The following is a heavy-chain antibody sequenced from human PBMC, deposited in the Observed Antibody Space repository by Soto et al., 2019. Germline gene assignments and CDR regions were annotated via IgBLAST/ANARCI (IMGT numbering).Heavy chain of an antibody. CDR1: GFTFSGHR. CDR3: ARDSNLGHFDY. V-gene: IGHV3-21*01. CDR2: ISSGSSYI. D-gene: IGHD4-4*01. J-gene: IGHJ4*02. Sequence: EVQLVESGGGLVKPGRSLRLSCAASGFTFSGHRMNWVRQAPGKGLEWVASISSGSSYIHYADSVMGRFTISRNNAKNSLYLQMNSLRAEDTAVYYWARDSNLGHFDYWGQGTLVTVSS.